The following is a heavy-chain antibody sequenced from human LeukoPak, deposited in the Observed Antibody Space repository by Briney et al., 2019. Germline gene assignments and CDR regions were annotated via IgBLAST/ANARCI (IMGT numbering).Heavy chain of an antibody. CDR2: FDPEDGET. Sequence: ASVQVSCKDCGYTLPELSMHWVRPAPARGREGMEGFDPEDGETIYAQKFQGRVTMTEDTSTDTAYMELRSLRCEDTAVYYCATEGARGGVHTYYVDYWGQGTLVTVSS. J-gene: IGHJ4*02. V-gene: IGHV1-24*01. CDR3: ATEGARGGVHTYYVDY. CDR1: GYTLPELS. D-gene: IGHD1-1*01.